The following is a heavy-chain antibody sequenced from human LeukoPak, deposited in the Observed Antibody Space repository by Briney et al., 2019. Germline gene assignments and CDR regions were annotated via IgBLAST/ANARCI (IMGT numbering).Heavy chain of an antibody. D-gene: IGHD3-10*01. Sequence: PSETLSLTCTVSGGSISTYYWNWVRQPPGKGLEWIGEINHSGSSTYNPSLKSRVIISVDTSKNQFSLKLTSVTAADTAVYYCARVGDLFGAHRVRGLPPDYYYMDVWGKGTMVTVSS. CDR2: INHSGSS. V-gene: IGHV4-34*01. CDR3: ARVGDLFGAHRVRGLPPDYYYMDV. J-gene: IGHJ6*03. CDR1: GGSISTYY.